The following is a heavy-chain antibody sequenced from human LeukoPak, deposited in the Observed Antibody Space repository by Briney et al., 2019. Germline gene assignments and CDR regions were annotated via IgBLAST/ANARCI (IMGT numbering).Heavy chain of an antibody. CDR2: TSANNGHT. CDR1: GYTFTSYG. D-gene: IGHD2-2*01. Sequence: GASVKVSCKASGYTFTSYGIIWVRQAPGQGLEWVGWTSANNGHTNYVQRFQGRVTMTTDTSTNTAYMEVRSLRSDDTAVYYCARDLGYCSTTSCNRNWFDPWGQGTLVTVSS. V-gene: IGHV1-18*01. CDR3: ARDLGYCSTTSCNRNWFDP. J-gene: IGHJ5*02.